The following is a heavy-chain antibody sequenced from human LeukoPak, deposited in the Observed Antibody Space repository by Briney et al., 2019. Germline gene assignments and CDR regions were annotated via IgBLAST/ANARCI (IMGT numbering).Heavy chain of an antibody. CDR1: GFTFSSYW. V-gene: IGHV3-23*01. Sequence: GGSLRLSCAASGFTFSSYWMSWVRQAPGKGLEWVSGISATTGGTYYADSVKGRFTISRDISKSTLYLQMNSLRADDTAVYYCAKIQGWFNDAFHIGGQGTMVTVSS. J-gene: IGHJ3*02. CDR2: ISATTGGT. D-gene: IGHD6-19*01. CDR3: AKIQGWFNDAFHI.